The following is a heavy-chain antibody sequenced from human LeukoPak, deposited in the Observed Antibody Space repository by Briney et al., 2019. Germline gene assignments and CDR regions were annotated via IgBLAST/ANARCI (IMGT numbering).Heavy chain of an antibody. V-gene: IGHV4-59*11. Sequence: SETLSLTCTVSGGSISSHYWSWIRQPPGKGLEWIGYIYYSGSTNYNPSLKSRVTISVDTSKNQFSLKLSSVTAADTAVYYCARERKYSSKKVAGFDHWGQGTLVTVSS. CDR2: IYYSGST. CDR1: GGSISSHY. D-gene: IGHD6-13*01. CDR3: ARERKYSSKKVAGFDH. J-gene: IGHJ4*02.